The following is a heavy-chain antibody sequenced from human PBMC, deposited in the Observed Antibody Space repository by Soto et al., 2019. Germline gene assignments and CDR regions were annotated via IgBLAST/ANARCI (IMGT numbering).Heavy chain of an antibody. Sequence: QVQLVQSGAEVKKPGSSVKVSCKASGGTFSRYTINWVRQAPGQGLEWMGRIIPIAAIANYTQKFQGRVTIPVYXXSXTAYMELSSLRSDDTAVYYCARGSTIVRGAPSWFDPWGQGPLVTVSS. J-gene: IGHJ5*02. CDR3: ARGSTIVRGAPSWFDP. D-gene: IGHD3-10*01. CDR1: GGTFSRYT. CDR2: IIPIAAIA. V-gene: IGHV1-69*02.